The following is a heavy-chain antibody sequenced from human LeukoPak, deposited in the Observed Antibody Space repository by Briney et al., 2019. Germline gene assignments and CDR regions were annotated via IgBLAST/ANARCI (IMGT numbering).Heavy chain of an antibody. D-gene: IGHD3-3*01. Sequence: GGSLILSCAASGFTFTAFSMNWVRQAPGKGLEWVSSVSGSSSYIYYADSVKGRFTISRDNAKNSVYLQMNSLRAEDTAVYYCAREGFLDYWGQGTLVTVSS. CDR3: AREGFLDY. J-gene: IGHJ4*02. CDR2: VSGSSSYI. CDR1: GFTFTAFS. V-gene: IGHV3-21*06.